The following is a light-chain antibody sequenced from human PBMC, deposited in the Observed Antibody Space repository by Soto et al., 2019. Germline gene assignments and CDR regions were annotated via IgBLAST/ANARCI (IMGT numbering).Light chain of an antibody. V-gene: IGLV2-14*01. J-gene: IGLJ1*01. CDR1: SSDVGDYNY. CDR3: SSYTSRSTL. CDR2: DVS. Sequence: QSVLTQPASVSGSPGQSITISCTGTSSDVGDYNYVPWYQQHPGKDPKLLLYDVSNRPSGISNRFSGSKSGNPASLTIAGLQAADEADSYCSSYTSRSTLFGPGTQLTGL.